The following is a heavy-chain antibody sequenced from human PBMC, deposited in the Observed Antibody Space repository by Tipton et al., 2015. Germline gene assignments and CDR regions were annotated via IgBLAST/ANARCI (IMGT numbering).Heavy chain of an antibody. CDR1: GFSLSDYY. D-gene: IGHD6-6*01. V-gene: IGHV3-11*01. J-gene: IGHJ4*02. CDR2: ISGSGSDI. CDR3: SRGPRRLDF. Sequence: GSLRLSCAASGFSLSDYYMSWIRQTPGKGLESVSYISGSGSDINYADSVKGRFTISRDNARNTLNLQMNSLRGEDTAVYYCSRGPRRLDFWGQGTLVTVSS.